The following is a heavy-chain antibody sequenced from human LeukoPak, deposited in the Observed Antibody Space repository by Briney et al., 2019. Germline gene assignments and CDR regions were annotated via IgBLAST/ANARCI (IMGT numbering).Heavy chain of an antibody. V-gene: IGHV1-46*01. CDR2: INPSGGST. J-gene: IGHJ6*03. Sequence: GASVKVSCKASGYTFTSYYMHWVRQAPGRGLEWMGIINPSGGSTSYAQKFQGRVTMTRDMSTSTVYMELSSLRSEDTAVYYCARIAAAGIGYYYMDVWGKGTTVTVSS. CDR3: ARIAAAGIGYYYMDV. D-gene: IGHD6-13*01. CDR1: GYTFTSYY.